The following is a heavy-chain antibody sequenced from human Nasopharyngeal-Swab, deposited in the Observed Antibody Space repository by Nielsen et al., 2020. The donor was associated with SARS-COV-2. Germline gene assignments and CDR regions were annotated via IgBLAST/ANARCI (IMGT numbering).Heavy chain of an antibody. J-gene: IGHJ6*02. Sequence: WIRQPPGKGLEWIGSIYYSGSTYYNPSLKSRVTISVDTSKNQFSLKLSSVTAADTAVYYCARGDAYGGNLYYGMDVWGQGTTVTV. CDR2: IYYSGST. V-gene: IGHV4-39*07. CDR3: ARGDAYGGNLYYGMDV. D-gene: IGHD4-23*01.